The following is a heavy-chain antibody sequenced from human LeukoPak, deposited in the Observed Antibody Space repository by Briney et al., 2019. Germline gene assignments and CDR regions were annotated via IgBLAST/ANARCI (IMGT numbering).Heavy chain of an antibody. Sequence: SETLSLTCTVSGCSISSGYYWGWIRQPPGKGLEWIGSIYHSGSTYYNPSLKSRVTISVDTSKNQFSLKLSSVTAADTAVYDCARHPHTGRNWSDPWGQGPLVTVSS. D-gene: IGHD5-18*01. J-gene: IGHJ5*02. V-gene: IGHV4-38-2*02. CDR2: IYHSGST. CDR1: GCSISSGYY. CDR3: ARHPHTGRNWSDP.